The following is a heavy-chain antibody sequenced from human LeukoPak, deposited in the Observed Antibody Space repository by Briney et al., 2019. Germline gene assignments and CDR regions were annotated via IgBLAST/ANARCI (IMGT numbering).Heavy chain of an antibody. CDR3: ARQEYCSGGRCYPWFDP. V-gene: IGHV5-51*01. CDR1: GYIINNYW. Sequence: GESLKISCKGSGYIINNYWIGWVRQMPGKGLEWMGIIYPADSDIRYSPSFQGQVTISADKSISTAYLQWSSLKASDPAMYYCARQEYCSGGRCYPWFDPGGQETLVIVSS. CDR2: IYPADSDI. D-gene: IGHD2-15*01. J-gene: IGHJ5*02.